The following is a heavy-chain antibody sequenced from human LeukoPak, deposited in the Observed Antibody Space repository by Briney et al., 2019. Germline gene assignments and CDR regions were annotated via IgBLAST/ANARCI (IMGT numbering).Heavy chain of an antibody. CDR1: GFTFSSYS. CDR2: ISSSSSYI. V-gene: IGHV3-21*01. J-gene: IGHJ6*03. D-gene: IGHD3-22*01. Sequence: KPGGSLRLSCAASGFTFSSYSMNWVRQAPGKGLEWVSSISSSSSYIYYADSVKGRFTISRDNAKNSLYLQMNSLRAEDTAVYYCARKVDYYDSSGYFEYMDVWGKGTTVTVSS. CDR3: ARKVDYYDSSGYFEYMDV.